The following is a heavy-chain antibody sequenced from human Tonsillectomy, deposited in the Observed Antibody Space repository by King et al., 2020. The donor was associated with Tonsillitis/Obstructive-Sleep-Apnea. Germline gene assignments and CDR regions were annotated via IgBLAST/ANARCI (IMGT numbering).Heavy chain of an antibody. CDR2: INHSGST. V-gene: IGHV4-34*01. Sequence: VQLQQWGAGLLKPSETLSLTCAVYGGSFSGYYWSWIRQPPGKGLEWIGEINHSGSTTYNPSLMSRVTISVDTSKNQFSLKLTSVTAADTAVYYCARGPKGYYYYYMDAWDKGTTGTVSS. CDR3: ARGPKGYYYYYMDA. J-gene: IGHJ6*03. CDR1: GGSFSGYY.